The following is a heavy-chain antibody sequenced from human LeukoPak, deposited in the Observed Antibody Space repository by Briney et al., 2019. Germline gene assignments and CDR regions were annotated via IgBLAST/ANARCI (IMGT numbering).Heavy chain of an antibody. J-gene: IGHJ5*02. CDR2: IYYSGST. V-gene: IGHV4-31*03. D-gene: IGHD6-13*01. CDR1: GGSISSGGYY. Sequence: SETLSLTCTVSGGSISSGGYYWSWIRQHPGKGLEWIGYIYYSGSTYYNPSLKCRVTISVDTSKNQFSLKLSSVTAADTAVYYCARDRKQQPFNWFDPWGQGTLVTVSS. CDR3: ARDRKQQPFNWFDP.